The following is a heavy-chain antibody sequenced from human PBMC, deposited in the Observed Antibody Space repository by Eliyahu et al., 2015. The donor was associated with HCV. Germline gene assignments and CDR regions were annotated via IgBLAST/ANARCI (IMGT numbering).Heavy chain of an antibody. Sequence: QVQLVESGGGVVQPGRSLRLSCAASGFTFSXYGMHWVRQAPGKGLEWVAVISYDGNNKYYEDSVKGRFTISRDNSKNTLYLQMNSLRAEDTAIYYCARDHRTHYYYYYGMDVWGQGTTVTVSS. CDR2: ISYDGNNK. D-gene: IGHD1-14*01. V-gene: IGHV3-30*03. CDR1: GFTFSXYG. CDR3: ARDHRTHYYYYYGMDV. J-gene: IGHJ6*02.